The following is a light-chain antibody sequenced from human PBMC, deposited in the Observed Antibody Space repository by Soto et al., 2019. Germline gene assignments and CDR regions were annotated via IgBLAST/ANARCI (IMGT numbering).Light chain of an antibody. V-gene: IGKV3-20*01. CDR2: GAS. CDR1: QSVSSSY. CDR3: QQYGSSAFT. J-gene: IGKJ3*01. Sequence: EIGLTQSPGTLSLSPGERATLSCRASQSVSSSYLAWYQQKPGKAPRLLIYGASSRSTGIPDRFSGSGSGTDFTLTISRLEPEDFAVYYCQQYGSSAFTFGPGTKVYIK.